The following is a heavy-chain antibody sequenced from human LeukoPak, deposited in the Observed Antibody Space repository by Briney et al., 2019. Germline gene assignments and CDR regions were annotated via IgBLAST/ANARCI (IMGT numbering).Heavy chain of an antibody. CDR3: AKDGNYDFYYMDV. CDR1: GFTFDAYA. J-gene: IGHJ6*03. Sequence: PGGSLRLSCAASGFTFDAYAMRWVRQAPGKGLEWVSGISWNSGSIGYADSVKGRFTISRDNAKNSLYLQMNSLRAEDTALYYCAKDGNYDFYYMDVWGKGTTVTVSS. CDR2: ISWNSGSI. D-gene: IGHD3-3*01. V-gene: IGHV3-9*01.